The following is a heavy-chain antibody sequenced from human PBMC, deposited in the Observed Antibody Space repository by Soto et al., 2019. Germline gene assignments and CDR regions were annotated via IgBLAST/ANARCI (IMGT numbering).Heavy chain of an antibody. CDR3: ARVWHWEEPSGGWYGSFDY. CDR1: GGSFSGYY. CDR2: INHSGST. D-gene: IGHD6-19*01. J-gene: IGHJ4*02. V-gene: IGHV4-34*01. Sequence: QVQLQQWGAGLLKPSETLSLTCAVYGGSFSGYYWSWIRQPPGKGLEWIGEINHSGSTNYNPSLKSRVTISVDTSKNQFSLKLSSVTAADTAVYYCARVWHWEEPSGGWYGSFDYWGQGTLVTGSS.